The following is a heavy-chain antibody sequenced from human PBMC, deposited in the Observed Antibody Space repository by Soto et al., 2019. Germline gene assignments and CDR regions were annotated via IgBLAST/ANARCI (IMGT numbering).Heavy chain of an antibody. CDR1: GYTFTSYA. CDR3: AIGPGGPDGPGDY. Sequence: QVQLVQSGAEVKKPGASVKVSCKASGYTFTSYAMHWVRQAPGQRLEWMGWINAGNGNTRYSLKFQGRVTTTRDTSASTAYMELSSLRFEDTAVYYCAIGPGGPDGPGDYWGQGTLVTVSS. CDR2: INAGNGNT. J-gene: IGHJ4*02. D-gene: IGHD2-15*01. V-gene: IGHV1-3*01.